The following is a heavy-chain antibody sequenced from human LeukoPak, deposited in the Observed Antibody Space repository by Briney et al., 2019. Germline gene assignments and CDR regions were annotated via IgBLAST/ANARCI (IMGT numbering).Heavy chain of an antibody. V-gene: IGHV4-61*02. D-gene: IGHD2-15*01. J-gene: IGHJ5*02. CDR1: GGSISSGSYY. CDR2: IYTSGST. Sequence: PSETLSLTCTVSGGSISSGSYYWRWIRQPAGKGLEWIGRIYTSGSTNYNPSLKSRVTLSVDTSKNQFSLRLSSVAAANTAVYYCARSGLYCSSGSCRSWFDPWGQGTLVTVSS. CDR3: ARSGLYCSSGSCRSWFDP.